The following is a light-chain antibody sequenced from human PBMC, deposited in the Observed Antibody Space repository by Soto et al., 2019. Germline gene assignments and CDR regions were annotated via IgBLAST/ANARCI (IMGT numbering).Light chain of an antibody. CDR2: DVS. CDR1: SSDVGGYNS. CDR3: SSYTSSSPVV. J-gene: IGLJ2*01. V-gene: IGLV2-14*03. Sequence: QSVLTQPASVSGSPGQSITISCTGTSSDVGGYNSVSWYQQHPGKAPKLMIYDVSNRPSGVSNRFSGSKSVNTASLTISGLQAEDEADYYCSSYTSSSPVVFGGGTKLTVL.